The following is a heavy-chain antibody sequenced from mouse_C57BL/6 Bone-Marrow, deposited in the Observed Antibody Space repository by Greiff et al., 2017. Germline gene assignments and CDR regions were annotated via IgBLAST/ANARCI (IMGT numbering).Heavy chain of an antibody. CDR1: GYAFTNYL. D-gene: IGHD1-1*01. CDR3: ARSSYWYFDV. Sequence: VKLMESGAELVRPGTSVKVSCKASGYAFTNYLIEWVKQRPGQGLEWIGVIKPGSGGTNYNEKFKGKATLTADKSSSTAYMQLSSLSSEDSAVYFCARSSYWYFDVWGTGTTVTVSS. CDR2: IKPGSGGT. J-gene: IGHJ1*03. V-gene: IGHV1-54*01.